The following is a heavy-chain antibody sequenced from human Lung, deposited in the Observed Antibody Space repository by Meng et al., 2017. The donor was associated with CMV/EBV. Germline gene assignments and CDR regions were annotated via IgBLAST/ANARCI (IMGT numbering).Heavy chain of an antibody. V-gene: IGHV3-48*03. CDR2: ISSSDDTI. D-gene: IGHD3-10*01. J-gene: IGHJ6*02. Sequence: GESXKISCAASGFTFSSYEMNWVRQAPGKGLEWVSYISSSDDTIYYADSVRGRFTISRENAKNSLYLQMNSLRAEDTAVYYCARDHAWFGETYAMDVWGQGTXVTVSS. CDR1: GFTFSSYE. CDR3: ARDHAWFGETYAMDV.